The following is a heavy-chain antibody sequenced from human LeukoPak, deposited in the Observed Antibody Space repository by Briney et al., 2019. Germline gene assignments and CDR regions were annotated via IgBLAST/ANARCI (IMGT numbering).Heavy chain of an antibody. V-gene: IGHV3-30*03. CDR1: GFTFSSYG. CDR3: ARGPREYYGSNYYFDY. J-gene: IGHJ4*02. Sequence: GGSLRLSCAASGFTFSSYGMHWVRQAPGKGLEWVAAISYDGSNKYYADSVKGRFTISRDNTKNSLYLQMNSLRAEETAVYYCARGPREYYGSNYYFDYWGQGTLVTVSS. D-gene: IGHD3-10*01. CDR2: ISYDGSNK.